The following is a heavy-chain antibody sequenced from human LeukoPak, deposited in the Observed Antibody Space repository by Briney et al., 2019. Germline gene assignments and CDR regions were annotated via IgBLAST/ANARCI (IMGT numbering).Heavy chain of an antibody. J-gene: IGHJ4*02. D-gene: IGHD3-9*01. Sequence: SVKVSCKASGGTFSSYAISWVQQAPGQGLEWMGGIIPIFGTANYAQKFQGRVTITADKSTSTAYMELSSLRSEDTAVYYCARARGGDDILTLDYWGQGTLVTVSS. CDR3: ARARGGDDILTLDY. V-gene: IGHV1-69*06. CDR1: GGTFSSYA. CDR2: IIPIFGTA.